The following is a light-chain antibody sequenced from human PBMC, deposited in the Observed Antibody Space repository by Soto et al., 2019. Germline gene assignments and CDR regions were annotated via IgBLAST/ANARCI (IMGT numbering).Light chain of an antibody. CDR2: WAS. Sequence: DIVMTQSPASLAVSLGERATINCKSSQSVFYSSNNKNTLAWYQQNPGQPPKLIIYWASTQESGVPYRFSGSWSGTDFTLTISSLQAEDVADYYCQQDYSTPGTFGQGTKLEIK. CDR1: QSVFYSSNNKNT. CDR3: QQDYSTPGT. J-gene: IGKJ2*01. V-gene: IGKV4-1*01.